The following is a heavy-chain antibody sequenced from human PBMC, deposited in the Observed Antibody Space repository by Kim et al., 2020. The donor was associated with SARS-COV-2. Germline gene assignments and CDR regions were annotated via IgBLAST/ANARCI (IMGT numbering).Heavy chain of an antibody. Sequence: SETLSLTCAVYGGSFSGYYWSWIRQPPGKGLEWIGEINHSGSTNYNPSLKSRVTISVDTSKNQFSLKLSSVTAADTAVYYCARASPAVAGTRWGYSGSSRLDYWGQGTLVTVSS. CDR1: GGSFSGYY. J-gene: IGHJ4*02. CDR3: ARASPAVAGTRWGYSGSSRLDY. V-gene: IGHV4-34*01. D-gene: IGHD1-26*01. CDR2: INHSGST.